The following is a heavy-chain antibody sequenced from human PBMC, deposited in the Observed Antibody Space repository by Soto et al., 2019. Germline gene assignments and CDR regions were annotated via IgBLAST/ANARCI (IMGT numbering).Heavy chain of an antibody. CDR2: IYYSGST. CDR1: GGSVNSGSYY. CDR3: ARESGSSHFDY. V-gene: IGHV4-61*03. Sequence: QVQLQESGPGLVKPSETLSLTCTVSGGSVNSGSYYWSWIRQPPGTGLEWIGYIYYSGSTNYNPSLKRRVTISVDTSKNHFSLKVSSVTAADTAVYYCARESGSSHFDYWGQGTLVTVSS. D-gene: IGHD1-26*01. J-gene: IGHJ4*02.